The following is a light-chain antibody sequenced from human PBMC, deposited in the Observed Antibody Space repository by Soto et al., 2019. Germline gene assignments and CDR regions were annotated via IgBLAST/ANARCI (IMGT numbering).Light chain of an antibody. J-gene: IGKJ5*01. CDR1: QSVSTY. V-gene: IGKV3-20*01. CDR3: HHYGGSPIT. CDR2: DAS. Sequence: EIVLTQSPATLSLSPGERATLSCRASQSVSTYLAWYQQKPGQAPRLLIYDASTRATGIPDRFSGSGSGTDFTLTISRLEPEDFAVYYCHHYGGSPITFGQGTRLEI.